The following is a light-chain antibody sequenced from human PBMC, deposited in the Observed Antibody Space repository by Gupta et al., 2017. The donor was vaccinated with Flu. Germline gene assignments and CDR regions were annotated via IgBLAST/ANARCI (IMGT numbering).Light chain of an antibody. V-gene: IGKV1-39*01. CDR2: AAA. J-gene: IGKJ2*02. CDR3: QERDSPQCI. CDR1: QSISSY. Sequence: DIQMTQSPSSLSASVGDRVTITCRASQSISSYLNWYQQKPGQAPKFLIYAAARVQSGVPPRFRGSGSGTXFTLTIXRRQPEDFATYYCQERDSPQCIFGXGTKMEIK.